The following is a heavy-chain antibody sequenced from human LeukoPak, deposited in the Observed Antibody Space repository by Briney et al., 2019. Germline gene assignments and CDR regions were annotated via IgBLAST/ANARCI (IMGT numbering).Heavy chain of an antibody. CDR3: ARGRYYLDS. D-gene: IGHD1-14*01. V-gene: IGHV3-74*01. Sequence: AGGSLRLSCAASGFTFSHHWMHWVRQAPGKGLEWVSRIGSDGSATAYAAFVKGRFTISRDNAKNTLYLHMNSLRAEDTAVYYCARGRYYLDSWGQGTLVTVSS. CDR1: GFTFSHHW. CDR2: IGSDGSAT. J-gene: IGHJ4*02.